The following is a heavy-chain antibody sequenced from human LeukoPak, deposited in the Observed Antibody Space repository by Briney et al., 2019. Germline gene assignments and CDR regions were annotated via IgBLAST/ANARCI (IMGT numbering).Heavy chain of an antibody. CDR1: GYTFTSYD. D-gene: IGHD1-26*01. Sequence: ASVKVSCKASGYTFTSYDINWVRQATGQGLEWMGWMNPNSGNTGYAQKFQGRVTITADESTSTAYMELSSLRSEDTAVYYCARDSVGATRGYYYYYYMDVWGKRTTVTVSS. CDR2: MNPNSGNT. J-gene: IGHJ6*03. CDR3: ARDSVGATRGYYYYYYMDV. V-gene: IGHV1-8*01.